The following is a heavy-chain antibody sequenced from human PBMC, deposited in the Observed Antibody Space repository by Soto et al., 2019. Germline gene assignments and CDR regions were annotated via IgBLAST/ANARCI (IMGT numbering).Heavy chain of an antibody. J-gene: IGHJ4*02. Sequence: AASVKVSCKASGYTFTGYYMHWVRQAPGQGLEWMGWINPNSGGTSYAQKFQGRVTMTRDTSISTAYMELSRLRSDDTAVYYCASGSGSYYDPTDYWGQGTLVTVSS. V-gene: IGHV1-2*02. CDR1: GYTFTGYY. CDR3: ASGSGSYYDPTDY. D-gene: IGHD1-26*01. CDR2: INPNSGGT.